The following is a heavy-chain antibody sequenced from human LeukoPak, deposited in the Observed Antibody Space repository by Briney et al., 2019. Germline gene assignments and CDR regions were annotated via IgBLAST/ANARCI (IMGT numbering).Heavy chain of an antibody. J-gene: IGHJ4*02. D-gene: IGHD5-24*01. Sequence: GGSLRLSCVASGFPFSSYWMTWVRQAPGKRLEWVANIKQDGSKKSYVDSVKGRFTISRDNAKNSLYLQMNSLRAEDTAIYYCTRVGYIDEGIDYWGQGTLVTVSS. CDR3: TRVGYIDEGIDY. V-gene: IGHV3-7*04. CDR1: GFPFSSYW. CDR2: IKQDGSKK.